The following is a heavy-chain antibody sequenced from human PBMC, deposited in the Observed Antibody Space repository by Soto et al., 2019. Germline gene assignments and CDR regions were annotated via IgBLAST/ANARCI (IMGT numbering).Heavy chain of an antibody. J-gene: IGHJ6*02. Sequence: ASVKVSCKASGYTFTSYYMHWARQAPGQGLEWMGIINPSGGSTSYAQKFQGRVTMTRDTSTSTVYMELSSLRSEDTAVYYCVRATYSSGWYHKYYGMDVWGQGTTVTVSS. CDR1: GYTFTSYY. D-gene: IGHD6-19*01. CDR2: INPSGGST. V-gene: IGHV1-46*01. CDR3: VRATYSSGWYHKYYGMDV.